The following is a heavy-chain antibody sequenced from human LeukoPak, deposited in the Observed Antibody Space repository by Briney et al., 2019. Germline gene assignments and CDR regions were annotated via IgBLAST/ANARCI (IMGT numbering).Heavy chain of an antibody. V-gene: IGHV4-30-2*01. Sequence: SQTLSLTCTVSGGSISSGGYYWSWIRQPPGKGLEWIGYIYHSGSTYYNPSLKSRVTISVDRSKNQFSLKLSSVTAADTAVYYCARALVYGDYPPYYYYYGMDVWGQGTTVTVSS. D-gene: IGHD4-17*01. J-gene: IGHJ6*02. CDR2: IYHSGST. CDR3: ARALVYGDYPPYYYYYGMDV. CDR1: GGSISSGGYY.